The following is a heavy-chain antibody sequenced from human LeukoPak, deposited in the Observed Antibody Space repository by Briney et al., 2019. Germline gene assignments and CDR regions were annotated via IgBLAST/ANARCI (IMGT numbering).Heavy chain of an antibody. CDR3: ARGYCSSTSCYTPYYFDY. Sequence: PSETLSLTCTVSGGSISSYYWSWIRQPAGKGLEWIGRIYTSGSTNYNPPLKSRVTMSVDTSKNQFSLKLSSVTAADTAVYYCARGYCSSTSCYTPYYFDYWGQGTLVTVSS. CDR1: GGSISSYY. CDR2: IYTSGST. V-gene: IGHV4-4*07. D-gene: IGHD2-2*02. J-gene: IGHJ4*02.